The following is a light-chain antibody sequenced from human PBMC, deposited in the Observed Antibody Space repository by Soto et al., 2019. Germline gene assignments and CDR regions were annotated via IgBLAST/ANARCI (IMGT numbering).Light chain of an antibody. Sequence: QSVLAQPASVSGSPGQSITISCTGARTDVDGHDYVSWYQQHPGQPPKLIIFDVHNRPSGVSGRYSGSKSGDTASLTISGLQADDDAVYHCSSYTAYAPFYVFGTGTKVTVL. CDR3: SSYTAYAPFYV. CDR2: DVH. V-gene: IGLV2-14*03. J-gene: IGLJ1*01. CDR1: RTDVDGHDY.